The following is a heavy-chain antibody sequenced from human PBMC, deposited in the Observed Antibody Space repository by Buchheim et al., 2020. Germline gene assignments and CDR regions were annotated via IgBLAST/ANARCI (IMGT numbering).Heavy chain of an antibody. V-gene: IGHV3-30*02. CDR1: GFTFSSYG. J-gene: IGHJ4*02. D-gene: IGHD3-22*01. Sequence: QVQLVESGGGVVQPGRSLRLSCAASGFTFSSYGMHWVRQAPGKGLEWVAFIRYDGSNKYYADSVKGRFTISRDNSTNTLYLQMNSLRAEDTAVYYCAKETSHYYDSSGFDYWGQGTL. CDR2: IRYDGSNK. CDR3: AKETSHYYDSSGFDY.